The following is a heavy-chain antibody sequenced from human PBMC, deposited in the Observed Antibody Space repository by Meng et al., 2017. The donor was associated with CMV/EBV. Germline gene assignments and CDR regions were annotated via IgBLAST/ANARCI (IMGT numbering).Heavy chain of an antibody. CDR1: GFDSSNHI. J-gene: IGHJ6*02. CDR3: ARDITPSPVNYYYYYGIDV. V-gene: IGHV3-30-3*01. CDR2: ISYDGSNK. D-gene: IGHD3-16*02. Sequence: GEPLKIPCAASGFDSSNHIMNWVRQAPGKGLEWVAVISYDGSNKYYADSVKGRFTISRDNSKNTLYLQINSLRAEDTAVYYCARDITPSPVNYYYYYGIDVWGQGTAVTVSS.